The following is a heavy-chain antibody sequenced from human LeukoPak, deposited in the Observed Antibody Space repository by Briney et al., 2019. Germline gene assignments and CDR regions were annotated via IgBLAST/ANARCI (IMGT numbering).Heavy chain of an antibody. CDR2: IYTSGST. V-gene: IGHV4-61*02. Sequence: SETLSLTWTVSGGSISSGSYYWSWIRQPAGKGLEWIGRIYTSGSTNYNPSLKSRVTISVDTSKNQFSLKLSSVTAADTAIYYCARNRKPANRAAAGSFWYFDLWGRGTLVTVSS. CDR3: ARNRKPANRAAAGSFWYFDL. D-gene: IGHD6-13*01. CDR1: GGSISSGSYY. J-gene: IGHJ2*01.